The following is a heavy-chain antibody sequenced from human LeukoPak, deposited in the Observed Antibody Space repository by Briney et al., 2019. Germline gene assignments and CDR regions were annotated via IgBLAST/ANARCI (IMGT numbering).Heavy chain of an antibody. CDR3: AKDPGSAIPWWFDP. V-gene: IGHV3-23*01. Sequence: GGSPRLSCAASGFTFSSYAMSWVRQAPGKGLEWVSAISSSGGSTYYADSVKGRFTISRDNSKNTLYLQMNSLRAEDTAVYYCAKDPGSAIPWWFDPWGQGTLVTVSS. J-gene: IGHJ5*02. CDR1: GFTFSSYA. CDR2: ISSSGGST. D-gene: IGHD2-2*02.